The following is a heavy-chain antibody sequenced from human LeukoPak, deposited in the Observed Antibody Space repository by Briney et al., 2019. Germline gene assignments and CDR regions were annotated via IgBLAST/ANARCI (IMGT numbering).Heavy chain of an antibody. D-gene: IGHD1-26*01. CDR1: GDSISSGSYY. CDR2: IYSSGRI. Sequence: PSETLSLTCTVSGDSISSGSYYWSWIRQPAGKGLEWIGRIYSSGRINYNLSLKSRVTISLDTSKNHFSLRLSSVTAADTAVYYCARDREVGATGYYFDYWGQGTLVTVSS. J-gene: IGHJ4*02. V-gene: IGHV4-61*02. CDR3: ARDREVGATGYYFDY.